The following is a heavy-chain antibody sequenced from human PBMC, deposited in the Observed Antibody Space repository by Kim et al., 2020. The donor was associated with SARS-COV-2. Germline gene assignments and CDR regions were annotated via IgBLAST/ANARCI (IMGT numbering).Heavy chain of an antibody. V-gene: IGHV3-30-3*01. Sequence: GGSLRLSCAASGFTFSSYAMHWVRQAPGKGLEWVAVISYDGSNKYYADSVKGRFTISRDNSKNTLYLQMNSLRAGDTAVYYCARDAENIVVVVAATPAFDYWGQGTLVTVSS. CDR3: ARDAENIVVVVAATPAFDY. J-gene: IGHJ4*02. CDR1: GFTFSSYA. CDR2: ISYDGSNK. D-gene: IGHD2-15*01.